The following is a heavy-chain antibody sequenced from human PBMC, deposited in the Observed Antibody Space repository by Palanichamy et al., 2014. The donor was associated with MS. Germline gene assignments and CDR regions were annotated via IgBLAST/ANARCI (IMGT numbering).Heavy chain of an antibody. CDR2: MNPISGNT. J-gene: IGHJ6*02. D-gene: IGHD3-10*01. CDR3: ARGHGSGSYSNSYGMDV. Sequence: QVQLVQSGAEVKKPGASVKVSCTASGYTFISYDINWVRQATGQGLEWMGWMNPISGNTHYAQNFQGRVTITRDTSISTAYMELNSLRSEDTAVYYCARGHGSGSYSNSYGMDVWGQGTTVTVSS. V-gene: IGHV1-8*01. CDR1: GYTFISYD.